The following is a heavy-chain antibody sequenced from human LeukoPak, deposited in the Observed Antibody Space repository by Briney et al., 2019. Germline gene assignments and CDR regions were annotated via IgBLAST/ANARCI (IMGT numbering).Heavy chain of an antibody. Sequence: GGSLRLSCAASGFTFSDYYMSWIRQAPGKGLEWVSGISWNSGSIGYADSVKGRFTISRDNAKNSLYLQMNSLRAEDTALYYCAKDKHDYYDSSPFDYWGQGTLVTVSS. CDR3: AKDKHDYYDSSPFDY. J-gene: IGHJ4*02. CDR1: GFTFSDYY. V-gene: IGHV3-9*01. CDR2: ISWNSGSI. D-gene: IGHD3-22*01.